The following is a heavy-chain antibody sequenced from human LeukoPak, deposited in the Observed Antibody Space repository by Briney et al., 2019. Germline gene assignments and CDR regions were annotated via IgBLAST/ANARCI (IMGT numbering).Heavy chain of an antibody. CDR1: GGSISSYY. CDR3: ARDRYYYDSSGYYYDFRAFDI. D-gene: IGHD3-22*01. Sequence: SETLSLICTVSGGSISSYYWSWIRQPPGKGLEWIGYIYYSGSTNYNPSLESRVTISVDTSKNQFSLKLSSVTAADTAVYYCARDRYYYDSSGYYYDFRAFDIWGQGTMVTVSS. V-gene: IGHV4-59*01. CDR2: IYYSGST. J-gene: IGHJ3*02.